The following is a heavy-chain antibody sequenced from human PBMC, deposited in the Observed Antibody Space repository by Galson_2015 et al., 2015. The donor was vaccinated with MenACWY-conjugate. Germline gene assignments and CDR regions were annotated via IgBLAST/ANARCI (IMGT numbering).Heavy chain of an antibody. CDR2: IDWDDDK. J-gene: IGHJ4*02. D-gene: IGHD2-2*01. V-gene: IGHV2-70*04. CDR1: GFSLSSGMR. CDR3: ARILTSSGGYSFDY. Sequence: PALVKPTQTLTLTCTFSGFSLSSGMRVSWIRQPPGKALEWLARIDWDDDKFYSTSLKTRLTISKDTSKNQVVLTMTNMDPVDTATYYCARILTSSGGYSFDYCGQGTLVTVSS.